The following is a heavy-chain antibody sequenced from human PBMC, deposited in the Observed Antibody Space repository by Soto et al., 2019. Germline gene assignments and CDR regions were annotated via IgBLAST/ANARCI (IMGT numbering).Heavy chain of an antibody. V-gene: IGHV4-59*11. J-gene: IGHJ4*02. Sequence: LETLCDRWSVAEGKLGDHGGSWLRPHPGKGLEWIGYIYYSGSTNYNPSLKSRVTISVDTSKNQFSLKLSSVTAADTAVYYSARVNISSWHVDFDYWGQGTLVTVSS. CDR3: ARVNISSWHVDFDY. D-gene: IGHD6-13*01. CDR2: IYYSGST. CDR1: EGKLGDHG.